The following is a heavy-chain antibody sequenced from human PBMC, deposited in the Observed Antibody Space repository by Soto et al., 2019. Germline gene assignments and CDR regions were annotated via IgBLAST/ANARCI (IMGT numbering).Heavy chain of an antibody. V-gene: IGHV3-33*08. CDR2: IWYDGSNK. D-gene: IGHD6-13*01. J-gene: IGHJ4*02. CDR3: AREIYSSSWYALDY. CDR1: GFTFSSYG. Sequence: GGSLRLSCAASGFTFSSYGMHWVRQAPGKGLEWVAVIWYDGSNKYYADSVKGRFTISRDNSKNTLYLQMNSLRAEDRAVYYWAREIYSSSWYALDYWGQGTLVTVSS.